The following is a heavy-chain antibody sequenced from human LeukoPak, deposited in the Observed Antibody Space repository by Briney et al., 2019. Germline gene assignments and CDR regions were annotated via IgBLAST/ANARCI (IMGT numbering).Heavy chain of an antibody. V-gene: IGHV3-53*01. CDR2: IYSGGTT. D-gene: IGHD2-2*01. J-gene: IGHJ4*02. Sequence: GGSLRLSCAASGFTVSSNYMSWVRQAPGKGLEWVSVIYSGGTTYYVDSVKGRFTISRDTSKNTLYLQMNSLRAEDTAVYYCAKKGFQLPYYFDYWGQGTLVTVSS. CDR1: GFTVSSNY. CDR3: AKKGFQLPYYFDY.